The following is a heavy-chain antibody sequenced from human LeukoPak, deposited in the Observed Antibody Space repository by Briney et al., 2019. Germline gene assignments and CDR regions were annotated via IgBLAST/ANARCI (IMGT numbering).Heavy chain of an antibody. D-gene: IGHD2-15*01. J-gene: IGHJ5*02. V-gene: IGHV1-8*02. CDR1: GYTFTSYD. CDR2: MNPNSGNT. Sequence: GASVKVSCKASGYTFTSYDINWVRQATGQGLEWMGWMNPNSGNTGYAQKFQGRVTMTRNTSISTAYMELSSLRSEDTAVYYCARGRPVVVVAATLKPFDPWGQGTLVTVSS. CDR3: ARGRPVVVVAATLKPFDP.